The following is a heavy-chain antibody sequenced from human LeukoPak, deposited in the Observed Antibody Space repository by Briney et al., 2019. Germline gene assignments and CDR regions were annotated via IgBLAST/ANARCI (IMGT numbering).Heavy chain of an antibody. V-gene: IGHV3-21*05. CDR2: INSISGEI. CDR3: ARDHGYAFDY. D-gene: IGHD5-18*01. CDR1: GFTFSYYS. Sequence: GGSLRLSCVASGFTFSYYSMNWVRQAPGKGLEWVSYINSISGEIWYADSVKGRFTISRDDAKNSLYLQMNSLRDEDTAVYYCARDHGYAFDYWGQGTLLAVSS. J-gene: IGHJ4*02.